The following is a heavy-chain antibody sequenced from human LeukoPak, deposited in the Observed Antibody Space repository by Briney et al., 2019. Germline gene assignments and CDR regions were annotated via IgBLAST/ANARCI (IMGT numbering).Heavy chain of an antibody. J-gene: IGHJ3*02. V-gene: IGHV1-2*02. D-gene: IGHD4-11*01. CDR1: GYTFTGYY. CDR3: ARDLTRNGAFDI. Sequence: ASVKVSCKASGYTFTGYYMHWVRQAPGQGLEWMGWINPNSGGTNYAQKFQGRVTMTTDTSTSTAYMELRSLRSDDTAVYYRARDLTRNGAFDIWGQGTMVTVSS. CDR2: INPNSGGT.